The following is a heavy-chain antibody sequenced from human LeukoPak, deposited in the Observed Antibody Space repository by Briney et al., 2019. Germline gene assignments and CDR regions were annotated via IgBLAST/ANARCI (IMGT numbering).Heavy chain of an antibody. J-gene: IGHJ4*02. CDR1: GYSFIGYY. D-gene: IGHD4-17*01. CDR3: ARDLDDGDPGMIDY. V-gene: IGHV1-2*02. Sequence: ASVKVSCKASGYSFIGYYMHWVRQAPGQGLEWMGWINPNSGGTNYAQKFQGRVTMTRDTSISTAYMELSRLRSDDTAVYYCARDLDDGDPGMIDYWGQGTLVTVSS. CDR2: INPNSGGT.